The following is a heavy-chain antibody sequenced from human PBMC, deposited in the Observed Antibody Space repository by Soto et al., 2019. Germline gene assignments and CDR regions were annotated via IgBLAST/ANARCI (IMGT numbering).Heavy chain of an antibody. J-gene: IGHJ5*02. CDR1: GGSISSSSYY. D-gene: IGHD3-3*01. CDR3: ARPYRYYDFWSGKDGWFDP. CDR2: IYYSGST. V-gene: IGHV4-39*01. Sequence: SETLSLTCTVSGGSISSSSYYWGWIRQPPGKGLEWIGSIYYSGSTYYNPSLKSRVTISVDTSKNQFSLKLSSVTAADTAVYYCARPYRYYDFWSGKDGWFDPWGQGTLVTVSS.